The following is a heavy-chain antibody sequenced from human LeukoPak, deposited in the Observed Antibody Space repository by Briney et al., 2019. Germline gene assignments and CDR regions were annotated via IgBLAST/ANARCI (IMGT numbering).Heavy chain of an antibody. V-gene: IGHV1-69*01. D-gene: IGHD2-2*01. CDR2: IIPIFGTA. CDR1: GGTFSSYA. CDR3: AIYCSSTSCYDYYHYGMDV. J-gene: IGHJ6*02. Sequence: SVKVSCKASGGTFSSYAISWVRQAPGQGLEWMGGIIPIFGTANYAQKFQGRVTITADESTSTAYMELSSLRSEDTAVYYCAIYCSSTSCYDYYHYGMDVWGQGTTVTVSS.